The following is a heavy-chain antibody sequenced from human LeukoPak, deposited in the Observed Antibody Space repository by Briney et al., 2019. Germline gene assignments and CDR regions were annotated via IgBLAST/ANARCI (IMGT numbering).Heavy chain of an antibody. CDR1: GVSISSSNSY. CDR3: ARQTGSGLFILP. V-gene: IGHV4-39*01. CDR2: IYYSGNT. D-gene: IGHD3/OR15-3a*01. J-gene: IGHJ4*02. Sequence: PSETLSPTCTVSGVSISSSNSYWGWIRQPPGKGLEWIGSIYYSGNTYYNASLKSQVSISIDTSKNQFSLKVTSVTAADTAMYYCARQTGSGLFILPGGQGTLVTVSS.